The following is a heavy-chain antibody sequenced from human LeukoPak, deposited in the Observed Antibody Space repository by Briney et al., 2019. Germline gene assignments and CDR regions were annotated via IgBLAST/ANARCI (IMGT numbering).Heavy chain of an antibody. Sequence: SVKVSCKASGGTFSSYAISWVRQAPGQGLEWMGRIIPILGIANYAQKFQGRVTITADKSTSTAYMELSSLRSEDTAVYYCARAESTIFGNVWGQGTTVAVSS. D-gene: IGHD3-3*01. CDR2: IIPILGIA. J-gene: IGHJ6*02. CDR3: ARAESTIFGNV. V-gene: IGHV1-69*04. CDR1: GGTFSSYA.